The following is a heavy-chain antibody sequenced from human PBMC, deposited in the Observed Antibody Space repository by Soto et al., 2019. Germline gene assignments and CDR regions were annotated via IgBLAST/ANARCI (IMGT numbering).Heavy chain of an antibody. V-gene: IGHV1-18*01. D-gene: IGHD6-6*01. CDR3: AVQHVGVDYYYGMDF. CDR1: GYTFTSYG. CDR2: ISAYNGNT. Sequence: GASVKVSCKASGYTFTSYGISWVRQAPGQGLEWMGWISAYNGNTNYAQKLQGRVTMTTDTSTSTAYMELSSLRSEDTAVYYCAVQHVGVDYYYGMDFWGQGTTVTVSS. J-gene: IGHJ6*02.